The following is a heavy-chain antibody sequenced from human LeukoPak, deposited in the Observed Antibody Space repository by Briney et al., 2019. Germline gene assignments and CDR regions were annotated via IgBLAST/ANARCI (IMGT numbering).Heavy chain of an antibody. CDR2: ISAYNGNT. CDR3: ARDRDDIVVVPAAIGWFDP. J-gene: IGHJ5*02. CDR1: GYIFTSYG. Sequence: ASVKVSCKASGYIFTSYGISWVRQAPGQGLEWMGWISAYNGNTNYAQKLQGGVTMTTDTSTSTAYMELRSLRSDDTAVYYCARDRDDIVVVPAAIGWFDPWGQGTLVTVSS. V-gene: IGHV1-18*01. D-gene: IGHD2-2*01.